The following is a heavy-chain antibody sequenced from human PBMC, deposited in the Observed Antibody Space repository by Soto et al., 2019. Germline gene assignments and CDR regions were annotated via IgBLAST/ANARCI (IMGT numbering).Heavy chain of an antibody. CDR1: GYTFTSYY. J-gene: IGHJ4*02. CDR2: INPSGDIT. D-gene: IGHD2-2*01. Sequence: QVQLEQSGAEVKKSGASVKVSCKASGYTFTSYYMHWVRQAPGQGLEYMGIINPSGDITRFEQKFQGRVSLTRDTATSTFYMEQSSLRSDDTAVYYCARDRCDTTSCYECDYWGQGTLVTVFS. CDR3: ARDRCDTTSCYECDY. V-gene: IGHV1-46*01.